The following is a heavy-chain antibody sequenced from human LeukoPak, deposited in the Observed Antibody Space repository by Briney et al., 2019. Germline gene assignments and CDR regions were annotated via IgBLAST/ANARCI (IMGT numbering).Heavy chain of an antibody. CDR3: ARRPYWGAMDV. CDR2: INHSGST. J-gene: IGHJ6*03. CDR1: GGSFSGYY. Sequence: SETLSLTCAVYGGSFSGYYWSWIRQPPGKGLEWIGEINHSGSTNYNPSLKSRVTISVDTSKNQFSLKLSSVTAADTAVYYCARRPYWGAMDVWGKGTTVTISS. V-gene: IGHV4-34*01. D-gene: IGHD7-27*01.